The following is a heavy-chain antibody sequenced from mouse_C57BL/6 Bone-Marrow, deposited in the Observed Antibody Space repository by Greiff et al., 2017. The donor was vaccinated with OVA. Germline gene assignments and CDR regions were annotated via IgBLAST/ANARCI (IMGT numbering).Heavy chain of an antibody. V-gene: IGHV1-82*01. J-gene: IGHJ3*01. CDR1: GYAFSSSW. CDR2: IYPGDGDT. CDR3: ASYDGYYVRFAY. Sequence: QVQLQQSGPELVKPGASVKISCKASGYAFSSSWMNWVKQRPGKGLEWIGRIYPGDGDTNYNGKFKGKATLTADKSSSTACMQLSSLTSEDSAVYFCASYDGYYVRFAYWGQGTLVTVSA. D-gene: IGHD2-3*01.